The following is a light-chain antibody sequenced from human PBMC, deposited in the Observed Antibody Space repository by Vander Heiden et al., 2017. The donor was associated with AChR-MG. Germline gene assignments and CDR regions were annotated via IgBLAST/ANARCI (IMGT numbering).Light chain of an antibody. CDR3: QQDDNLPHT. CDR1: QDISNY. Sequence: DIQMTQSPSSLSASVGDRVTITCQASQDISNYLNWYQQKPGKAPKLLSYDASNLETGVPSRFSGSGSGTDFTFTISSLQPEDIATYYCQQDDNLPHTFGGGTKVEIK. V-gene: IGKV1-33*01. CDR2: DAS. J-gene: IGKJ4*01.